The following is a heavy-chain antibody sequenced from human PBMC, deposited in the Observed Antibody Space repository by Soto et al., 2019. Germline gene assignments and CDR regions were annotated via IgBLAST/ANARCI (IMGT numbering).Heavy chain of an antibody. CDR3: AREEPKNYDFWSGPRVCFDP. CDR1: CGTFRRYD. D-gene: IGHD3-3*01. V-gene: IGHV1-69*13. J-gene: IGHJ5*02. CDR2: IIPIFGTA. Sequence: GASVQVSYEGSCGTFRRYDISRLRQATGQGLEWMGGIIPIFGTANYAQKFQGRVTITADECTSTAYMELSSLRSEDTAVYYCAREEPKNYDFWSGPRVCFDPWGQGTPVPVSS.